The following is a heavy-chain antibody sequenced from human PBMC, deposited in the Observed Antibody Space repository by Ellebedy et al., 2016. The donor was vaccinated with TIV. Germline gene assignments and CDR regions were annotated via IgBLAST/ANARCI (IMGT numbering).Heavy chain of an antibody. CDR1: GGSISSYY. Sequence: SETLSLTXTVSGGSISSYYWSWIRQPPGKGLEWIGYIYYSGSTNYNPSLKSRVTISVDTSKNQFSLKLSSVTAADTAVYYCATDPVVPAAIHDYWGQGTLVTVSS. V-gene: IGHV4-59*13. J-gene: IGHJ4*02. D-gene: IGHD2-2*01. CDR3: ATDPVVPAAIHDY. CDR2: IYYSGST.